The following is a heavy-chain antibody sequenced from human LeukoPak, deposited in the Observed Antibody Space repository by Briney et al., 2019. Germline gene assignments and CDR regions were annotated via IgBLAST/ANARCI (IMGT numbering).Heavy chain of an antibody. Sequence: SETLSLTCIVSGGSISSGSYYWSWIRQPAGKGLEWIGRIYTSGSTNYNPSLKSRVTISVDTSKNQFSLKLSSVTAADTAVYYCARDGPRRIRYGMDVWGQGTTVTVSS. CDR1: GGSISSGSYY. V-gene: IGHV4-61*02. D-gene: IGHD5-18*01. CDR2: IYTSGST. J-gene: IGHJ6*02. CDR3: ARDGPRRIRYGMDV.